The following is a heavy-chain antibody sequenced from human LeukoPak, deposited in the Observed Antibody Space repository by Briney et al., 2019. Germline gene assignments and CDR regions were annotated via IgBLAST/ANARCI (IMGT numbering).Heavy chain of an antibody. CDR2: IRYDGSNK. CDR3: ASLLAWARAYYFDY. CDR1: GFTFSDYY. V-gene: IGHV3-30*02. D-gene: IGHD2/OR15-2a*01. Sequence: GGSLRLSCAASGFTFSDYYMSWIRQAPGKGLEWVAFIRYDGSNKYYADSVKGRFTISRDNSKNTLYLQMNSLRAEDTAVYYCASLLAWARAYYFDYWGQGTLVTVSS. J-gene: IGHJ4*02.